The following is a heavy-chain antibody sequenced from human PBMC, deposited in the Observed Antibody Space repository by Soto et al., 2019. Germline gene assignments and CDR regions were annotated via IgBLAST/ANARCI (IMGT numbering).Heavy chain of an antibody. J-gene: IGHJ5*02. Sequence: SETLSLTCTVTGGAISGYYWTWIRQYDGEGLEWIGRIYSSGSTNYNPSLKSRVTISLDTSMNYFSLRLSSVTAADTAVYYCARGQRFSDWFDPWGQGTLVTVSS. D-gene: IGHD3-3*01. CDR2: IYSSGST. CDR1: GGAISGYY. CDR3: ARGQRFSDWFDP. V-gene: IGHV4-4*07.